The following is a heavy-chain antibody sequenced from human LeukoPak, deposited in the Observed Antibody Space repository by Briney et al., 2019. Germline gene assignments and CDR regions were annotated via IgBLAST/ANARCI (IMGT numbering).Heavy chain of an antibody. V-gene: IGHV1-18*01. Sequence: GASVKVSCKASGYTFSSYAINWVRQAPGQGLEWMGWISADNGNTNDAQKFQGRVTMTTDTSTSTAYMELRSLRSDDTAVYYCARDEVYGDRVFDYWGQGTLVTVSS. CDR3: ARDEVYGDRVFDY. CDR1: GYTFSSYA. J-gene: IGHJ4*02. D-gene: IGHD4-17*01. CDR2: ISADNGNT.